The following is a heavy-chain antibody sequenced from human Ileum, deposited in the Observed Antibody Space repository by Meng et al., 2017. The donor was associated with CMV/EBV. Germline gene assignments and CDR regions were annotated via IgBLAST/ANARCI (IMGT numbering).Heavy chain of an antibody. CDR2: IDAVDGT. V-gene: IGHV3-66*02. CDR3: TKGHSGDY. D-gene: IGHD5-18*01. J-gene: IGHJ4*01. CDR1: GFTVTNNY. Sequence: GGSLRLSCAPPGFTVTNNYVNWALQVPGKGLEWVSVIDAVDGTHYTDSAKGRFTISRDTFRNTVYLQMNSLRTDDRALYDCTKGHSGDYWGQGTLVTVSS.